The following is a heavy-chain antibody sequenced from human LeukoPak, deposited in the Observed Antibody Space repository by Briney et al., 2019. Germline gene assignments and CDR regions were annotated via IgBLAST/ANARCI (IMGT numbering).Heavy chain of an antibody. J-gene: IGHJ5*02. V-gene: IGHV1-69*05. CDR3: ARDLGVEVPADMAGPGWFDP. D-gene: IGHD2-2*01. Sequence: ASVKVSCKASGGTFSSYAISWVRQAPGQGLEWMGGIIPIFGTANYVQKFQGRVTITTDESTSTAYMELSSLRSEDTAVYYCARDLGVEVPADMAGPGWFDPWGQGTLVTVSS. CDR1: GGTFSSYA. CDR2: IIPIFGTA.